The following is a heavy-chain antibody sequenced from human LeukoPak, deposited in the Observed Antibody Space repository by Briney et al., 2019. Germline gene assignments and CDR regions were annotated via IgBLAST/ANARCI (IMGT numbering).Heavy chain of an antibody. V-gene: IGHV3-33*01. CDR2: IWYDGSNK. Sequence: PGGSLRLSCAASGFTFSSYGMHWVRQAAGKGLEWVAVIWYDGSNKFYADSVKGRFTISRDNSKNTLYLQMNSLRAEDTAVYYCARETTTLDYWGQGTLVTVSS. J-gene: IGHJ4*02. CDR1: GFTFSSYG. CDR3: ARETTTLDY. D-gene: IGHD1-26*01.